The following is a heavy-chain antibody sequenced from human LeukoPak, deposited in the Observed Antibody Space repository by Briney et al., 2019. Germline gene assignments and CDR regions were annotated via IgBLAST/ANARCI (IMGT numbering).Heavy chain of an antibody. J-gene: IGHJ4*02. CDR3: AKGWGYGGNSGFHY. V-gene: IGHV3-23*01. D-gene: IGHD4-23*01. CDR1: GFTFSSYA. CDR2: ISGSGGST. Sequence: QTGGSLRLSCAASGFTFSSYAMSWVRQAPGKGLEWVSGISGSGGSTYYADSVKGRFTISRDNSKNTLYLQMNTLKAEDTAVYYCAKGWGYGGNSGFHYWGQGTPVTVSS.